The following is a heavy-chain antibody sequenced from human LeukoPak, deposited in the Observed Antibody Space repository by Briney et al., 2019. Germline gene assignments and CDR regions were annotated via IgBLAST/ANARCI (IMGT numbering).Heavy chain of an antibody. V-gene: IGHV3-21*01. Sequence: GGSLRLSCAASGFTFSSYSMNWVRQAPGKGLEWVSSISSSSSYIYYADSVKGRFTISRDNAKNSLYLQMNSLRAEDTAVYYCVRDLGSGSYYKYYYYGMDVWGKGTTVTVSS. CDR1: GFTFSSYS. CDR2: ISSSSSYI. J-gene: IGHJ6*04. D-gene: IGHD3-10*01. CDR3: VRDLGSGSYYKYYYYGMDV.